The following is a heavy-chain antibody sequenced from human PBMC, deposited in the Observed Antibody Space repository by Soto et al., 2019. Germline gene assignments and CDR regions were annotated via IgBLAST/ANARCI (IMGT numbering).Heavy chain of an antibody. D-gene: IGHD6-13*01. Sequence: SETLSLTCTVSGGSISSGDYYWSWIRQPPGKGLEWIGYIYYSGSTYYNPSLKSRATISIDTSKNQFSLKLSSVTAADTAVYYCASGSSSWDEYYFDYWGQGTLVTVSS. CDR2: IYYSGST. V-gene: IGHV4-30-4*01. J-gene: IGHJ4*02. CDR3: ASGSSSWDEYYFDY. CDR1: GGSISSGDYY.